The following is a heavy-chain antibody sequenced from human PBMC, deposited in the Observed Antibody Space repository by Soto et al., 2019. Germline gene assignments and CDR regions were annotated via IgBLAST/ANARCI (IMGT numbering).Heavy chain of an antibody. CDR2: IFHGGNT. CDR1: GFFIRSGTY. D-gene: IGHD3-3*02. V-gene: IGHV4-38-2*01. CDR3: ERALLYDACDV. Sequence: SETLSLTCAASGFFIRSGTYWGWIRNPPGKGLEWIGSIFHGGNTYSNPSLKSRVTISVHMSKTQFSLKLNSVTAADPAVYYFERALLYDACDVCGQWT. J-gene: IGHJ3*01.